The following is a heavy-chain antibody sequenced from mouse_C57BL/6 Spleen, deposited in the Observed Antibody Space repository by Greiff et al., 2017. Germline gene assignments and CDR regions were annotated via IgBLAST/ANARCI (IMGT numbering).Heavy chain of an antibody. CDR3: ARKGDYDAYAMDY. CDR2: IWRGGST. Sequence: VMLVESGPGLVQPSQSLSITCTVSGFSLTSYGVHWVRQSPGKGLEWLGVIWRGGSTDYNAAFISRLSISKDNSKSQVFFKMNSLQADDTAIYDCARKGDYDAYAMDYWGQGTSVTVSS. J-gene: IGHJ4*01. V-gene: IGHV2-2*01. CDR1: GFSLTSYG. D-gene: IGHD2-4*01.